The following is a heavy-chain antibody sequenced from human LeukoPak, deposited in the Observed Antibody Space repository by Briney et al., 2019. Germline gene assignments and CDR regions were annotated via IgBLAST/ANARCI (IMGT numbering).Heavy chain of an antibody. D-gene: IGHD1-26*01. Sequence: GGSLRLSCAASGFILNDYNMNWVRQAPGKGLEWVSFIAISGTYITYADSVKGRFTISRDNAKNSLYLQMNSLRVEDTAVYYCTRDLSATARAYDYWGQGTLVTVSS. CDR3: TRDLSATARAYDY. CDR2: IAISGTYI. V-gene: IGHV3-21*01. J-gene: IGHJ4*02. CDR1: GFILNDYN.